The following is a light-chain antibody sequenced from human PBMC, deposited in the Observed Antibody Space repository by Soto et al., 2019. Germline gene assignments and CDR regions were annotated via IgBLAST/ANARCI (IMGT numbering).Light chain of an antibody. Sequence: EIVLRQSPGALSLSAAETSTLSCMASQSVSGYIGWYQQKPGQAPRLLIYADSNRATGIPARFSGSGSGTDFTLTISSLEPEDFSVYYCQQRYNWPITFGQGTRLEIK. J-gene: IGKJ5*01. CDR1: QSVSGY. V-gene: IGKV3-11*01. CDR3: QQRYNWPIT. CDR2: ADS.